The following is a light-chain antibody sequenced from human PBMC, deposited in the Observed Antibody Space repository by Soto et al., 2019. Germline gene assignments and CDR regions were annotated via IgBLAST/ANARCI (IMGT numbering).Light chain of an antibody. Sequence: DIQMTQFPSAMSASVGDRVTITCRASQDIRDYLAWFQHKPGNVPKRLIYASTLQSGVPSRFSGSGSGTEFTLTITGLQPEDFATYYCLRYHSYPRTFGRGTKVEIK. J-gene: IGKJ1*01. CDR3: LRYHSYPRT. CDR2: AS. CDR1: QDIRDY. V-gene: IGKV1-17*03.